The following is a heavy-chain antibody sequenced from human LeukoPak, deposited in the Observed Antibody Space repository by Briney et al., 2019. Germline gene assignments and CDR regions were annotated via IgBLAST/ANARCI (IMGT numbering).Heavy chain of an antibody. D-gene: IGHD2-15*01. V-gene: IGHV1-2*02. J-gene: IGHJ4*02. Sequence: ASVKVSCKASGYTFTGYYMHWVRQAPGQGLEWMGWINPNSGGTNYAQKFQGRVTMTRDTSISTAYMELSRLRSDDTAVYYCARQLGYCSGGSCLYFDYWGQGTLVTVSS. CDR2: INPNSGGT. CDR3: ARQLGYCSGGSCLYFDY. CDR1: GYTFTGYY.